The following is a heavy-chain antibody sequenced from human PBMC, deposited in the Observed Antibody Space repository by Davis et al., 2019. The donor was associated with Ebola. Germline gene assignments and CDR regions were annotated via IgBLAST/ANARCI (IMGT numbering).Heavy chain of an antibody. CDR1: GYIFTRYS. CDR3: ARDEDV. J-gene: IGHJ6*02. Sequence: APVKVSCKTSGYIFTRYSIHWVRQAPGEGLEWVGWINGGNGDTKCSQKFQGRVTFTRDASASTAYMELSSLRSEDTAMYYCARDEDVWGQGTTVTVSS. V-gene: IGHV1-3*01. CDR2: INGGNGDT.